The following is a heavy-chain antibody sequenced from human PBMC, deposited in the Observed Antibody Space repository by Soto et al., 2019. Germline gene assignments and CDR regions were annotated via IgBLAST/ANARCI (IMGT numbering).Heavy chain of an antibody. CDR3: ARDALGAPNRGYYGMDV. Sequence: GASVKVSCKASGYSFTGYYIHWVRQAPGQGLEWMGWINPNSGDTNYAQNFQGRVTMTRDTSISTAYMEVSRLRSDDTAVYYRARDALGAPNRGYYGMDVWGQGTTVTVSS. V-gene: IGHV1-2*02. J-gene: IGHJ6*02. CDR2: INPNSGDT. CDR1: GYSFTGYY. D-gene: IGHD1-26*01.